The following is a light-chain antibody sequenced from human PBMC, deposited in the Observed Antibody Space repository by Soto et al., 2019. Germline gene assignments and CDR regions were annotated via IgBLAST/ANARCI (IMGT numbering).Light chain of an antibody. CDR3: QKYSSAPPT. Sequence: DIQMTQSPSSLSASVGDRVAITCRASQAISNYLAWYQQKPGKVPKLLIYVASTLQSGVPSRFSGSGSGTDFTLTISSLQPEDVATYYCQKYSSAPPTFGQGTKVEIK. V-gene: IGKV1-27*01. CDR1: QAISNY. CDR2: VAS. J-gene: IGKJ1*01.